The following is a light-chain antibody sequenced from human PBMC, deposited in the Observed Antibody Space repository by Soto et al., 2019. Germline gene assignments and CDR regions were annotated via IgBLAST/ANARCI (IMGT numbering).Light chain of an antibody. J-gene: IGKJ1*01. CDR3: QQSYSTPRT. V-gene: IGKV1-39*01. CDR1: QSISSY. CDR2: AAS. Sequence: IQMTQPPSSLSASLGDRVTITCRASQSISSYLNWYQQKPGKAPKLLIYAASSLQSGVPSRFSGSGSGTDFTLTISSLQPEDFATYYCQQSYSTPRTLGQVTKVDI.